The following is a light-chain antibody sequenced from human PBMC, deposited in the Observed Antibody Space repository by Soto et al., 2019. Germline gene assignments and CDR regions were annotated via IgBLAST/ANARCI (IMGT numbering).Light chain of an antibody. Sequence: EIVLTQSPATLSLFPGERATLSCRASQSVSRYLAWYQQKPGQAPRLLIYDASNRATGIPARFSGSGSGTDFTLTISSLEPEDFAVYYYQQRSNWPPITFGQGTRLEIK. V-gene: IGKV3-11*01. CDR2: DAS. CDR3: QQRSNWPPIT. J-gene: IGKJ5*01. CDR1: QSVSRY.